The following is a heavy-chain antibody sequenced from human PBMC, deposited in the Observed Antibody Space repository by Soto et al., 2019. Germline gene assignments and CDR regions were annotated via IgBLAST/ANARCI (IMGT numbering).Heavy chain of an antibody. D-gene: IGHD3-10*01. CDR1: GFTFSSYS. V-gene: IGHV3-48*01. CDR3: ARDGELGMVRGVIITYVYYYYYYMDV. CDR2: ISSSSSTI. Sequence: GGSLRLSCAASGFTFSSYSMNWVRQAPGKGLEWVSYISSSSSTIYYADSVKGRFTISRDNAKNSLYLQMNSLRAEDTAVYYCARDGELGMVRGVIITYVYYYYYYMDVWGKGTTVTVSS. J-gene: IGHJ6*03.